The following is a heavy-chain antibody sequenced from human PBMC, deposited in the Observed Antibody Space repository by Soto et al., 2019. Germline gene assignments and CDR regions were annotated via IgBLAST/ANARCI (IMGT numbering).Heavy chain of an antibody. Sequence: SGPTLVNPTQTLTLTCTFSGVSLSTSVMCVSWILHPPGKSLECLALIDWDDDNYSSTSLKTRLTISKDTSKNQVVITLTNMENVDTATYYCARMVGFGSIAPLFAYWAQGTIVTVSS. V-gene: IGHV2-70*01. J-gene: IGHJ4*02. CDR1: GVSLSTSVMC. CDR2: IDWDDDN. D-gene: IGHD3-10*01. CDR3: ARMVGFGSIAPLFAY.